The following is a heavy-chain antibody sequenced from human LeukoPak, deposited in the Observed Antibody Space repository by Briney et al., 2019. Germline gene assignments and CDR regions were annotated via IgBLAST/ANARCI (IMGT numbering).Heavy chain of an antibody. D-gene: IGHD5-24*01. J-gene: IGHJ4*02. CDR1: GYTLTELS. Sequence: ASVKVSFKVSGYTLTELSMHWVRQAPGKGVEWMGGFDPEDGETIYAQKFQGRVTMTEDTSTDTAYMELSSLRSEETAVYYCATTLPEMGYNGVGTDYWGQGTLVTVSS. V-gene: IGHV1-24*01. CDR2: FDPEDGET. CDR3: ATTLPEMGYNGVGTDY.